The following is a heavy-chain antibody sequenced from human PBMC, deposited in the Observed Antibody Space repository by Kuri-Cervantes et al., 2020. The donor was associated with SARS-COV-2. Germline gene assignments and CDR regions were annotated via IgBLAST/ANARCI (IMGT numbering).Heavy chain of an antibody. V-gene: IGHV1-2*02. D-gene: IGHD1-14*01. CDR3: ARDSLQAEPFYYYYGMDV. Sequence: ASVKVSCKASGYTFTGYYMHWVRQAPGQGLEWMGWMNPNSGNTGYAQKFQGRVTMTRDTSISTAYMELSRLRSDDTAVYYCARDSLQAEPFYYYYGMDVWGQGTTVTVSS. CDR2: MNPNSGNT. CDR1: GYTFTGYY. J-gene: IGHJ6*02.